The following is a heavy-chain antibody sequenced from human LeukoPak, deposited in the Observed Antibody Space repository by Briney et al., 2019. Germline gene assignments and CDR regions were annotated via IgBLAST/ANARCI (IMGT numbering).Heavy chain of an antibody. J-gene: IGHJ4*02. CDR1: GFTLSSYS. CDR3: AKSASSGYYYIIDY. D-gene: IGHD3-22*01. Sequence: GGSLRLSCAASGFTLSSYSMSGVRQAPGKGLQWVSAISGSGGSTYFADSVKGRFTISRDNDKNKLYLQLNSLRAEDTAVYDCAKSASSGYYYIIDYWGQGTLVTVSS. V-gene: IGHV3-23*01. CDR2: ISGSGGST.